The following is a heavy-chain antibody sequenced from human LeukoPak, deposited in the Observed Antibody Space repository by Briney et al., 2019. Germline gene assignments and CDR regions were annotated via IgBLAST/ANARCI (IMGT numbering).Heavy chain of an antibody. Sequence: GGSLRLSCAASGFTFSSYAMSWVRQAPGKGLEWVSAISGSGGSAYYADSVKGRFTISRDNSKNTLYLQMNSLRAEDTAVYYCAKVHYDFWSGYPTYYFDYWGQGTLVTVSS. J-gene: IGHJ4*02. CDR3: AKVHYDFWSGYPTYYFDY. V-gene: IGHV3-23*01. CDR2: ISGSGGSA. CDR1: GFTFSSYA. D-gene: IGHD3-3*01.